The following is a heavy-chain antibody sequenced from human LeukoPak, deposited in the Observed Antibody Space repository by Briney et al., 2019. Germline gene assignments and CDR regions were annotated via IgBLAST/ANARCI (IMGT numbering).Heavy chain of an antibody. D-gene: IGHD6-19*01. V-gene: IGHV4-59*12. J-gene: IGHJ4*02. Sequence: SETLSLTCTVSGGSISSYYWSWIRQPPGKGLEWIGYIYYSGSTNYNPSLKSRVTISVDTSKNQFSLKLSSVTAADTAVYYCARRYSSGWFNYWGQGTLVTVSS. CDR2: IYYSGST. CDR1: GGSISSYY. CDR3: ARRYSSGWFNY.